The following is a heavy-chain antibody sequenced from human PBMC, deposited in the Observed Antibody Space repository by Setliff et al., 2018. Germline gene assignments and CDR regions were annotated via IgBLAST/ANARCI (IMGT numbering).Heavy chain of an antibody. CDR2: SSHSGST. V-gene: IGHV4-34*01. Sequence: SETLSLTCSVYGESFSNNYWSWIRQPPGKGLEWIGESSHSGSTSYSPSLKSRLTMSVDTSKNQFSLQLTSVTAADTAVYYCARLSWNGLRYYGLDVWGQGTTVTVSS. J-gene: IGHJ6*02. D-gene: IGHD3-3*01. CDR3: ARLSWNGLRYYGLDV. CDR1: GESFSNNY.